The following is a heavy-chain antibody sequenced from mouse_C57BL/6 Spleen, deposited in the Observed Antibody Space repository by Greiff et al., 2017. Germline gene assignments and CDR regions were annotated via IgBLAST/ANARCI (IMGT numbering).Heavy chain of an antibody. CDR1: GYAFSSSW. Sequence: QVQLQQSGPELVKPGASVKISCKASGYAFSSSWMNWVKQRPGKGLEWIGRIYPGDGDTNYNGKFKGKATLTADKSSSTAYMQLSSLTSEDSAVYFCARRLDYSNYGDFDYWGQGTTLTVSS. D-gene: IGHD2-5*01. CDR2: IYPGDGDT. V-gene: IGHV1-82*01. J-gene: IGHJ2*01. CDR3: ARRLDYSNYGDFDY.